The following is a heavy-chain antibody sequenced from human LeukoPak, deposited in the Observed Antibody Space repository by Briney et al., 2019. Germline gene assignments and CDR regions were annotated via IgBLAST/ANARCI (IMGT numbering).Heavy chain of an antibody. CDR3: ACSGGYYYYYYMDV. CDR1: GGSFSGYY. D-gene: IGHD3-10*02. V-gene: IGHV4-59*10. Sequence: SETLSLTCAVYGGSFSGYYWSWIRQPAGKGLEWIGRIYTSGSTNYNPSLKSRVTISVDTSKNQFSLKLSSVTAADTAVYYCACSGGYYYYYYMDVWGKGTTVTISS. J-gene: IGHJ6*03. CDR2: IYTSGST.